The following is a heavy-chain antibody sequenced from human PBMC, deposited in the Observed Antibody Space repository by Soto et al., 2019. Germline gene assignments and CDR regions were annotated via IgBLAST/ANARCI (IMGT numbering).Heavy chain of an antibody. CDR3: ARTATRIVATITWFDR. J-gene: IGHJ5*02. CDR1: GGTFSSYA. D-gene: IGHD5-12*01. CDR2: IIPIFGTA. Sequence: QVQLVQSGAEVKKPGSSVKVSCKASGGTFSSYAISWVGQAPGQGLEWMGGIIPIFGTANYAQKFQGRVTITADESTSTAYMGLSSLRSEDTAMYYCARTATRIVATITWFDRWGQVTLVTVSS. V-gene: IGHV1-69*01.